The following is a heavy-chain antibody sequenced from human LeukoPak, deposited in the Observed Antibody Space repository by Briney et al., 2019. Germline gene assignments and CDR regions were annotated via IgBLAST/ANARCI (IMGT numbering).Heavy chain of an antibody. CDR3: AREYSSSSFFDY. CDR2: IYYSGST. J-gene: IGHJ4*02. CDR1: GGSISSHY. D-gene: IGHD6-6*01. V-gene: IGHV4-59*11. Sequence: SETLFLTCTVSGGSISSHYWSWIRQPPGKGLEWIGYIYYSGSTNYNPSLKSRVTISVDTSKNQFSLKLSSVTAADTAVYYCAREYSSSSFFDYWGQGTLVTVSS.